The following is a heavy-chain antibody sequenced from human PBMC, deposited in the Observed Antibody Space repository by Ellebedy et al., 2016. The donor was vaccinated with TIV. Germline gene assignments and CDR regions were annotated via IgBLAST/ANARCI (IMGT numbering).Heavy chain of an antibody. D-gene: IGHD3-3*01. Sequence: MPSETLSLTCTVSGGSIRSYYWSWIRQPPGKGLEWIGYIYYSGSTNYNPSLKSRVTISVDTSKNQFSLKLSSVTAADTAVYYCATQSYYGFWSGYYRGDNDAFDIWGQGTMVTVSS. J-gene: IGHJ3*02. CDR3: ATQSYYGFWSGYYRGDNDAFDI. V-gene: IGHV4-59*01. CDR1: GGSIRSYY. CDR2: IYYSGST.